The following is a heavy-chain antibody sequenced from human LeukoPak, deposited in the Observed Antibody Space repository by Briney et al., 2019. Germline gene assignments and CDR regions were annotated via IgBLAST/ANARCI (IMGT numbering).Heavy chain of an antibody. J-gene: IGHJ4*02. CDR1: GFTFRSYW. CDR3: ARETPRRGETRDGYR. Sequence: PGGSLRLSCAASGFTFRSYWMTWVRQYPGKGLEWVANIKQDGSETYYADSVKGRFTISRDNAKRSLYLQMNSLRAEDTAVYYCARETPRRGETRDGYRWGQGTLVTVSS. D-gene: IGHD5-24*01. CDR2: IKQDGSET. V-gene: IGHV3-7*01.